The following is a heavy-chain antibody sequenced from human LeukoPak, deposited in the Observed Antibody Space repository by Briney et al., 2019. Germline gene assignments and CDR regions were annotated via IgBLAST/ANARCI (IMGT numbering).Heavy chain of an antibody. CDR2: IWSDGSNK. CDR1: GFTFSGYG. CDR3: ARGLQSGTQRGYFDY. Sequence: GGSLRLSCATSGFTFSGYGMHWVRQAPGKGLEWVTVIWSDGSNKYYADSVKGRFTISRDNSNNTLCLQMNSLRPEDTAVYYCARGLQSGTQRGYFDYWGQGTLVTVSS. V-gene: IGHV3-33*01. J-gene: IGHJ4*02. D-gene: IGHD3-10*01.